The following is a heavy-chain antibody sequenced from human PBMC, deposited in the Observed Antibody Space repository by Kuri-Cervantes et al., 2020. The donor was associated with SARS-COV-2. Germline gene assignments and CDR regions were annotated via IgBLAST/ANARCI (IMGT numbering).Heavy chain of an antibody. Sequence: ASVKVSCKASGYSFTGYYMHWVRQAPGQGLEWMGWIHPDSGGTNYAQKFQGRVTMTRDTSIDTAYLELSSLRSDDTAIYYCARIASSLGLDFWGQGTLVTVSS. J-gene: IGHJ4*02. CDR1: GYSFTGYY. D-gene: IGHD3-16*01. CDR3: ARIASSLGLDF. V-gene: IGHV1-2*02. CDR2: IHPDSGGT.